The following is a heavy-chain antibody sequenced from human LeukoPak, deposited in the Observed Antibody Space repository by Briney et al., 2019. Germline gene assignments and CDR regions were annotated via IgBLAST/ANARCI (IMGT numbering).Heavy chain of an antibody. CDR3: TRAALDWFDP. J-gene: IGHJ5*02. CDR2: IYYSGST. Sequence: SETLSLTCTVSGGSISSYYWSWIRQPPGKGLEWIGYIYYSGSTNYNPSLKSRVTISVDTSKNQFSLKLSSVTAADTAVYYCTRAALDWFDPWGQGTLVTVSS. CDR1: GGSISSYY. V-gene: IGHV4-59*01.